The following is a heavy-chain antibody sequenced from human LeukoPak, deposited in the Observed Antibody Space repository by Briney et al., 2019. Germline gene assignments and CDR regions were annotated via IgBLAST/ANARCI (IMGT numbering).Heavy chain of an antibody. J-gene: IGHJ5*02. CDR1: GGSISSYY. CDR2: IYYSGNT. CDR3: ARQEYGSGSYSYL. V-gene: IGHV4-59*08. Sequence: SETLSLTCTVSGGSISSYYWSWIRQPPGKGLEWIGYIYYSGNTNYNPSLKSRVTISVDTSKNQFSLKLSSVTAADTAVYYCARQEYGSGSYSYLWGQGTLVTVSS. D-gene: IGHD3-10*01.